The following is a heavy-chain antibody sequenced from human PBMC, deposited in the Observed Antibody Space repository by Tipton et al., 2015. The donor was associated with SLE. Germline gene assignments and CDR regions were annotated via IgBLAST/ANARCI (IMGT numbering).Heavy chain of an antibody. CDR1: GYSISSGYY. V-gene: IGHV4-38-2*02. CDR3: AREEDSGGGILDY. D-gene: IGHD2-15*01. Sequence: TLSLTCTVSGYSISSGYYWGWIRQPPGKGLEWIGSIYHSGSTYYNPSLKSRITISVDSSKNQFSLRLNSVTAADTAVYYCAREEDSGGGILDYWGQGILVTVSS. J-gene: IGHJ4*02. CDR2: IYHSGST.